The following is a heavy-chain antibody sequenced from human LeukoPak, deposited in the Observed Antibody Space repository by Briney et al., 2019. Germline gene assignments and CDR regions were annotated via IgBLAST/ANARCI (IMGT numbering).Heavy chain of an antibody. D-gene: IGHD3-10*01. CDR3: ARDFKRYYYGSGSYTGAFDY. V-gene: IGHV1-18*01. CDR1: GYTFTSYG. Sequence: ASVKVSCKASGYTFTSYGISWVRQAPGQGLEWMGWISAYNGNTNYAQKLQGRVTMTTDTSTSTAYMELRSLRSDDTAVYYCARDFKRYYYGSGSYTGAFDYWGQGTLVTVSS. J-gene: IGHJ4*02. CDR2: ISAYNGNT.